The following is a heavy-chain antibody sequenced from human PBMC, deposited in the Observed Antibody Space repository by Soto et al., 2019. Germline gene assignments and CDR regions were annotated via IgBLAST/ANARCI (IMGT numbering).Heavy chain of an antibody. CDR1: GYLFTAYA. Sequence: QVHLVQSGAELKKPGASVKISCKASGYLFTAYAMHWVRQAPGQGLEWMGWISGDNGYPKYSQKFRDRLTITRDTFASTVYMERSRLRSEDSAVYYCARRPRHTSSWRNYFDNWGQGTPVTVSS. J-gene: IGHJ4*02. CDR2: ISGDNGYP. D-gene: IGHD3-3*01. V-gene: IGHV1-3*01. CDR3: ARRPRHTSSWRNYFDN.